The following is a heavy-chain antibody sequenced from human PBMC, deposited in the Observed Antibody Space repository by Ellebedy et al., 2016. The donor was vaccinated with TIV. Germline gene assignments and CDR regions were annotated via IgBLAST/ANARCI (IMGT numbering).Heavy chain of an antibody. D-gene: IGHD3-9*01. CDR2: IRGDGRTI. J-gene: IGHJ4*02. CDR1: GFTFSSYW. Sequence: GESLKISCADSGFTFSSYWMHWVRQAPGKGLEWVSRIRGDGRTIDYAASVKGRFTISRDNAKNTLYLQMNSLRAEDTAVYSCARDIDWDLFDYWGRGALVTVSS. V-gene: IGHV3-74*01. CDR3: ARDIDWDLFDY.